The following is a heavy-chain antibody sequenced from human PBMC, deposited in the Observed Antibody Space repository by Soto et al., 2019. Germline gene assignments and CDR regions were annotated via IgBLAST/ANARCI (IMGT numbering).Heavy chain of an antibody. V-gene: IGHV4-31*03. D-gene: IGHD2-2*01. Sequence: SETLSLTCTVSGASIVSGDYSFICIRQYPGQGLEWIGDIYYTGTTNYNPSLKSRLTISVDTSKNQFSLKLTSVTAADTAVYYCAKKGYCSNSSCFVGNNWFDPWGQGTRVTVSS. J-gene: IGHJ5*02. CDR3: AKKGYCSNSSCFVGNNWFDP. CDR1: GASIVSGDYS. CDR2: IYYTGTT.